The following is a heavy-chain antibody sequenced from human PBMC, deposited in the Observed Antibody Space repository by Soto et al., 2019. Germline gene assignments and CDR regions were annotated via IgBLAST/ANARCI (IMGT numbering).Heavy chain of an antibody. Sequence: GGSLRLSGAASGFKFSNYAMSWVRQAPGKGLEWVSLISATGCGTYYADSVKGRFTISRDNSHNTLYLQVHSLTAEDTAVYYCAKDRWAGGNSAFYCDFWGQGAQVTV. CDR3: AKDRWAGGNSAFYCDF. CDR1: GFKFSNYA. V-gene: IGHV3-23*01. D-gene: IGHD3-16*01. CDR2: ISATGCGT. J-gene: IGHJ4*02.